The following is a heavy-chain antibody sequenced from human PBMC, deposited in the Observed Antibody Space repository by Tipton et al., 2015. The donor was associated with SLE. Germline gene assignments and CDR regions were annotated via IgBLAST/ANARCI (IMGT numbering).Heavy chain of an antibody. J-gene: IGHJ3*02. CDR1: GFTFSSYV. Sequence: SLRLSCAASGFTFSSYVMHWVRQAPGKGLEWVAFIRYDGSNKYYADSVKGRFAISRDNSKNTLYLQMNSLRAEDTAVYYCARVGGVIMENAFDIWGQGTMVTVSS. CDR3: ARVGGVIMENAFDI. CDR2: IRYDGSNK. V-gene: IGHV3-30*02. D-gene: IGHD2/OR15-2a*01.